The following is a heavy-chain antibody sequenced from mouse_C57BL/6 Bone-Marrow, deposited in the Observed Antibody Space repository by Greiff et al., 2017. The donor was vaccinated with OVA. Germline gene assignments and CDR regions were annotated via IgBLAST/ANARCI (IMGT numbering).Heavy chain of an antibody. V-gene: IGHV1-53*01. Sequence: QVQLKQPGTELVKPGASVKLSCKASGYTFTSYWMHWVKQRPGQGLEWIGNINPSNGGTNYNEKFKSKATLTVDKSSSTAYMQLSSLTSEDSAVYYCARCGTMITWFAYWGQGTLVTVSA. J-gene: IGHJ3*01. CDR1: GYTFTSYW. CDR3: ARCGTMITWFAY. D-gene: IGHD2-4*01. CDR2: INPSNGGT.